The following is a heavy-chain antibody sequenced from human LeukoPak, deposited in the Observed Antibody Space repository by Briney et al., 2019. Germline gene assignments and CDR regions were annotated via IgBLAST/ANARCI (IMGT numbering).Heavy chain of an antibody. CDR2: INPNSGGT. CDR3: ARAVLGQQLGAFDI. CDR1: GYTFTSYY. D-gene: IGHD6-13*01. V-gene: IGHV1-2*02. Sequence: GASVKVSCKASGYTFTSYYMRWVRQAPGQGLEWMGWINPNSGGTNYAQKFQGRVTMTRDTSISTAYMELSRLRSDDTAVYYCARAVLGQQLGAFDIWGQGTMVTVSS. J-gene: IGHJ3*02.